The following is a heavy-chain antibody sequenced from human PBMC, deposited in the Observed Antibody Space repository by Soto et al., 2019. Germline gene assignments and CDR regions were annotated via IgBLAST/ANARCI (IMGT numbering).Heavy chain of an antibody. J-gene: IGHJ6*02. Sequence: SETLSLTCTVSGDSITSNSYFWAWIRQPPGKGLEWIGSIYSTGNTYYNPSLNSQVTISVDTSKNQFSLNVISVTAADTAVYYCRRSSRYSTDVWGQGTTVTVSS. CDR1: GDSITSNSYF. D-gene: IGHD6-13*01. CDR2: IYSTGNT. V-gene: IGHV4-39*01. CDR3: RRSSRYSTDV.